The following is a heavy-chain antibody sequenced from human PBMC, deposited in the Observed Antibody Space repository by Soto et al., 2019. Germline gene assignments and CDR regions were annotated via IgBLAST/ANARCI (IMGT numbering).Heavy chain of an antibody. D-gene: IGHD4-17*01. Sequence: GGSLRLSCAASGFTFSSYSMNWVRQAPGKGLEWVSSISSSSSYIYYADSVKGRFTISRDNAKNSLYLQMNSLRAEDTAVYYCARDYGDYDFVYYYYGMDVWGQGTTVTVSS. V-gene: IGHV3-21*01. CDR2: ISSSSSYI. J-gene: IGHJ6*02. CDR3: ARDYGDYDFVYYYYGMDV. CDR1: GFTFSSYS.